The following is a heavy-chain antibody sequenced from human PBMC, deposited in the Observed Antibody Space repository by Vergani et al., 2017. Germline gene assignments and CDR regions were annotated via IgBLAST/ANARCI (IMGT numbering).Heavy chain of an antibody. CDR1: GFTFSSYS. Sequence: EVQLVESGGGLVKPGGSLRLSCAASGFTFSSYSMNWVRQAPGKGLEWVSSISSSSSYIYYADSVKGRFTISRDNAKNSLYLQMNSLRAEDTAVYYCARGSKLRYFDWLSIDYYYYYMDVWGKGTTVTVSS. V-gene: IGHV3-21*01. J-gene: IGHJ6*03. D-gene: IGHD3-9*01. CDR2: ISSSSSYI. CDR3: ARGSKLRYFDWLSIDYYYYYMDV.